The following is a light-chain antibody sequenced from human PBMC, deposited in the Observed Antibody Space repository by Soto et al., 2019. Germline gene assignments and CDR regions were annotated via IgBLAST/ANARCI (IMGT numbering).Light chain of an antibody. J-gene: IGLJ1*01. CDR2: EVS. V-gene: IGLV2-14*01. CDR1: SSDVGGYNY. Sequence: QSVLTQPASVSGSPGQSITISCTGTSSDVGGYNYVSRYQQHPGKAPKLIIFEVSNRPSGVSVRFSGSKSGNTASLTISGLQAEDEADFYCSSYATSSTLPYVFGTGTKVTVL. CDR3: SSYATSSTLPYV.